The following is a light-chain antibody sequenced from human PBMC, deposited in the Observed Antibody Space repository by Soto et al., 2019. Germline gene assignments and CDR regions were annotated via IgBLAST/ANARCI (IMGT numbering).Light chain of an antibody. V-gene: IGKV3-15*01. CDR3: QQYNNWPLT. J-gene: IGKJ1*01. CDR1: QSVSSN. CDR2: GAS. Sequence: EIVMTQSPATPSVSPGERATLSCRASQSVSSNLAWYQQKPGQAPRLLIYGASTRATGIPARFSGSGSGTESTLTISSLQSEDFAVYYCQQYNNWPLTFGQGTKVDIK.